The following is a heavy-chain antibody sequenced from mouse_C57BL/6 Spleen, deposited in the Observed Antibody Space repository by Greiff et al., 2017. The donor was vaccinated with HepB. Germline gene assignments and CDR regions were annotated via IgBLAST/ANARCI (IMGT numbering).Heavy chain of an antibody. V-gene: IGHV1-64*01. J-gene: IGHJ4*01. D-gene: IGHD2-2*01. CDR2: IHPNSGST. CDR3: ARRGGYDYAMDY. CDR1: GYTFTSYW. Sequence: QVQLQQPGAELVKPGASVKLSCKASGYTFTSYWMHWVKQRPGQGLEWIGMIHPNSGSTNYNSKFKSKATLTVDTSSSPAYMQLSSLTSEGSAVYDCARRGGYDYAMDYWGQGTSVTVSS.